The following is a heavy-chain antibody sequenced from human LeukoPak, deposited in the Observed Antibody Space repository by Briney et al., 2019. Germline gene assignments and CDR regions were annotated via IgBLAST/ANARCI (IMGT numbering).Heavy chain of an antibody. J-gene: IGHJ4*02. CDR2: ISGGGNT. D-gene: IGHD1-26*01. Sequence: PGGSLRLSCAASGFTFRSYAMSWVRQAPGKGLEWVSTISGGGNTYYADSVKGRFTVSRDNFKNTLYLQMNSLRAEDTAVYYCAKILVGATPNFDYWGQGTLVTVSS. V-gene: IGHV3-23*01. CDR3: AKILVGATPNFDY. CDR1: GFTFRSYA.